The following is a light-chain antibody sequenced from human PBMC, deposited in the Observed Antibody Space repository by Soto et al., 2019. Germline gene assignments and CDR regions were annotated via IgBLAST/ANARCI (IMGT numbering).Light chain of an antibody. CDR3: QAWDSSTAV. CDR1: KLGEKY. V-gene: IGLV3-1*01. Sequence: SYELTQPPSVSVSPGQTANIPCSGDKLGEKYACWYQQKPGQSPVMVIYQDTKRPSGIPERFSGSNSGNTATLTISGTQAMDEADYYCQAWDSSTAVFGGGTQLTVL. J-gene: IGLJ2*01. CDR2: QDT.